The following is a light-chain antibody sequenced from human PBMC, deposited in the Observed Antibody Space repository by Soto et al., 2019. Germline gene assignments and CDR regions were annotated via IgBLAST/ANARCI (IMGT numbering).Light chain of an antibody. CDR3: SSYTARSTWV. CDR2: EAS. J-gene: IGLJ3*02. CDR1: SSDVGGYNY. Sequence: QSALTQPASVSGSPGQSITISCTGTSSDVGGYNYVSWYQQHPGTSPKLMIYEASNRPSGVSNRFSGSKSGNTASLIISGLQAEDEGDYYCSSYTARSTWVFGGGTKLTVL. V-gene: IGLV2-14*01.